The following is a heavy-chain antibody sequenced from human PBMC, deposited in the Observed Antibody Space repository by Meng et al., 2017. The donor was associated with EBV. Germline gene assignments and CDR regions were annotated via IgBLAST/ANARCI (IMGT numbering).Heavy chain of an antibody. CDR3: ASTRYYYDSSGYCFDY. V-gene: IGHV7-4-1*02. J-gene: IGHJ4*02. CDR1: GYTFTSYA. CDR2: INTNTGNP. D-gene: IGHD3-22*01. Sequence: QVQLVQSGSELKKPXXSVKVSCQASGYTFTSYAMNWVRQAPGQGLEWMGWINTNTGNPTYAQGFTGRFVFSLDTSVSTAYLQISSLKAEDTAVYYCASTRYYYDSSGYCFDYWGQGTLVTVSS.